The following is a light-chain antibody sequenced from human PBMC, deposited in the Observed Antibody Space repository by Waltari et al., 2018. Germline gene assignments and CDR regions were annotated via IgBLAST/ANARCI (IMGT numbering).Light chain of an antibody. J-gene: IGKJ1*01. CDR2: DAS. Sequence: IQMTQSPSTLSASVGDRVTLTCPASQTISTWLAWYQHKPGQAPKLLIYDASTIQSGVPSRFSGSGSGTEFSLTISTLQPDDFATYYCQQYQTFRTFGRGTRVELK. V-gene: IGKV1-5*01. CDR3: QQYQTFRT. CDR1: QTISTW.